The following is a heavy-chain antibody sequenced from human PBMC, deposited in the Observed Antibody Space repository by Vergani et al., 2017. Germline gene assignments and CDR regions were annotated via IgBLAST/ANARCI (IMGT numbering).Heavy chain of an antibody. CDR3: ARRGSGNTYYFDY. CDR1: GFPFTTYA. CDR2: VKWNGDSS. Sequence: EVQLLESGGDLVQPGGSLRLSCAASGFPFTTYAMNWVRQAPGKGLEWVSRVKWNGDSSVYADSVKGRFTISRDNAKNSLYLQMTSLRAEDTAFYYCARRGSGNTYYFDYWGQGALVTVSS. J-gene: IGHJ4*02. D-gene: IGHD3-10*01. V-gene: IGHV3-20*04.